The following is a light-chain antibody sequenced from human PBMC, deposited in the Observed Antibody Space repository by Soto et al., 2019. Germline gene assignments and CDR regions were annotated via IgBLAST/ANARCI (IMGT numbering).Light chain of an antibody. J-gene: IGKJ1*01. V-gene: IGKV3-20*01. CDR2: GTS. CDR1: QSVGISY. Sequence: EVVLSHPLGTLSLSTGERATLSCRASQSVGISYLAWYQQKPGQAPRVLIYGTSSRATGIPDRFSGSGSGTDFTLTISRLEPEDFAVYYCQQYTTSSWTFGQGSNVDI. CDR3: QQYTTSSWT.